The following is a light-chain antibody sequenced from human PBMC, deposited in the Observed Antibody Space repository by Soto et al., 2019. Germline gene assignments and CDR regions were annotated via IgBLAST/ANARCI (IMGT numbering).Light chain of an antibody. J-gene: IGLJ2*01. CDR2: DVS. Sequence: ALTQPRSVSGSPGQSVTISCTGTSSDVGGYNYVSWYQQHPGKAPKLMIYDVSKRPSGVPDRFSGSKSGNTASLTISGLQAEDEADYYCCSYAGSYTWVFGGGTKVTVL. CDR1: SSDVGGYNY. V-gene: IGLV2-11*01. CDR3: CSYAGSYTWV.